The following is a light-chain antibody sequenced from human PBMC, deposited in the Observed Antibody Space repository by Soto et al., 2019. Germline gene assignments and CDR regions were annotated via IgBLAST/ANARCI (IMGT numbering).Light chain of an antibody. V-gene: IGKV1-8*01. CDR2: AAS. CDR1: QGISSY. CDR3: QQYYSYPPNT. Sequence: AIRMTQSPSSFSASTGDRVTITCRASQGISSYLAWYQQKPGKAPKLLIYAASTLQIGVPSRFSDSVSMTDFTLTISCLQSEYFATYYFQQYYSYPPNTFGQGTKLEIK. J-gene: IGKJ2*01.